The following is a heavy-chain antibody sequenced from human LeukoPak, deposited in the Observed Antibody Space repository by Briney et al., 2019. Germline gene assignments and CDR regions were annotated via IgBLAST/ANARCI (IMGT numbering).Heavy chain of an antibody. V-gene: IGHV4-59*01. J-gene: IGHJ4*02. D-gene: IGHD3-22*01. CDR1: GDSISSYY. CDR2: IYYSGST. Sequence: SETLSLTCSVSGDSISSYYWGWIRQPPGKGLEYIGYIYYSGSTIYNPSLKSRVTISLDTSKNQFSLKLNSVTAADTAVYYCASRSSGYSSLSDYWGQGTLVTAYS. CDR3: ASRSSGYSSLSDY.